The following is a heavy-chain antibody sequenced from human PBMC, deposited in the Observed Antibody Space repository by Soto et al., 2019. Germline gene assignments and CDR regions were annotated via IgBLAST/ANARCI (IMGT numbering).Heavy chain of an antibody. CDR1: GYTFTSYG. CDR2: ISAYNGNT. CDR3: ARDTYYYDSSGSPFDY. V-gene: IGHV1-18*01. D-gene: IGHD3-22*01. Sequence: QVPLVQSGAEVKKPGASVKVSCKASGYTFTSYGISWVRQAPGQGLEWMGWISAYNGNTNYAQKLQGRVTMTTDTSTSTAYMELRSLRSDDTAVYYCARDTYYYDSSGSPFDYWGQGTLVTVSS. J-gene: IGHJ4*02.